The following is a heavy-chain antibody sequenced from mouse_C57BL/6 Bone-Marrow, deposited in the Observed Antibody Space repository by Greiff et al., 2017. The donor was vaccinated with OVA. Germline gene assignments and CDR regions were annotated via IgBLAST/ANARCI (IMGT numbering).Heavy chain of an antibody. CDR1: GYTFTSYW. J-gene: IGHJ3*01. D-gene: IGHD1-1*01. Sequence: QVQLQQSGAELVRPGSSVKLSCKASGYTFTSYWMHWVKQRPIQGLEWIGNIDPSDSETHYNQKFKDKATLTVDKSSSTAYMQLSSLTSEDSAVYYCARSGGYYYGSSPFAYWGQGTLVTVSA. CDR2: IDPSDSET. CDR3: ARSGGYYYGSSPFAY. V-gene: IGHV1-52*01.